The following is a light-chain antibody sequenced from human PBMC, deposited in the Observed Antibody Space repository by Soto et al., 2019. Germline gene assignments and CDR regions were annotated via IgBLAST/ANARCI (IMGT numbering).Light chain of an antibody. CDR3: LSYSSSTSPYV. CDR1: SSDVGGYNF. Sequence: QSVLAQPASVSGSPGQSITISCTGTSSDVGGYNFVSWYQQHPGKAHKLMIYDVTHRPSGVSNRFSGSKSGNTASLTISGLQAEDEADYYCLSYSSSTSPYVRGTGTKVTVL. V-gene: IGLV2-14*01. CDR2: DVT. J-gene: IGLJ1*01.